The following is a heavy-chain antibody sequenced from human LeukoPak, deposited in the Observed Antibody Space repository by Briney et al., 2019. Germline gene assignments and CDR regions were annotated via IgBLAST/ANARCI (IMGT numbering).Heavy chain of an antibody. J-gene: IGHJ4*02. CDR3: ARGGNPYSSNWYYFDY. Sequence: GGSLRLSCAASGFTFSSYGMHWVRQAPGKGLEWVAFIRYDGSNKYYADSVKGRFTISRDNSKNTLYLQMNSLGAEDTAVYYCARGGNPYSSNWYYFDYWGQGTLVTVSS. V-gene: IGHV3-30*02. D-gene: IGHD6-13*01. CDR2: IRYDGSNK. CDR1: GFTFSSYG.